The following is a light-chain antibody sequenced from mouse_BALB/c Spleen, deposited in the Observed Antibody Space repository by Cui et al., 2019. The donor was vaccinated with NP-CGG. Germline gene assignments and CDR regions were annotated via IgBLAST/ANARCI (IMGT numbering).Light chain of an antibody. J-gene: IGLJ1*01. V-gene: IGLV1*01. CDR2: GTN. Sequence: AVVTHASVLTTSPGETVTLTCRSSTGAVTTSNYANWVQEKPDHLFTGLMGGTNNRAPGVPARFSGSLIGDKAALTITGAQTEDEAIYFCALWYSNHWVFGGGTKLTVL. CDR3: ALWYSNHWV. CDR1: TGAVTTSNY.